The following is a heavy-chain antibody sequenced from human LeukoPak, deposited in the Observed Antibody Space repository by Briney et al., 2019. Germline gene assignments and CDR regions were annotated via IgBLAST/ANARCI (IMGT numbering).Heavy chain of an antibody. CDR3: ARGPQRIIYDSSGYYYFHTGSPVY. D-gene: IGHD3-22*01. V-gene: IGHV1-69*13. CDR2: IIPIFGTA. CDR1: GGTFSSYA. Sequence: GASVKVSCKASGGTFSSYAISWVRQAPGQGLEWMGGIIPIFGTANYAQKFQGRVTITAGESTSTAYMELSSLRSEDTAVYYCARGPQRIIYDSSGYYYFHTGSPVYWGQGTLVTVSS. J-gene: IGHJ4*02.